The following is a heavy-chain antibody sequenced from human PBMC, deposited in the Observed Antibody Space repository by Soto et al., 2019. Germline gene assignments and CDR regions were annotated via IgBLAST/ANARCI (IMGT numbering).Heavy chain of an antibody. D-gene: IGHD2-15*01. CDR2: VSGGGGST. CDR1: GFTFSSYA. J-gene: IGHJ4*02. Sequence: EVQLLESGGGLVQPGGSLRLSCAASGFTFSSYAMSWVRQAPGKGLEWVSAVSGGGGSTYYADSVKGRFTSSRDHTKNTVYRQRNSLRAEDTAVYYCANAATEVSRADYCCQGTMVTDSS. V-gene: IGHV3-23*01. CDR3: ANAATEVSRADY.